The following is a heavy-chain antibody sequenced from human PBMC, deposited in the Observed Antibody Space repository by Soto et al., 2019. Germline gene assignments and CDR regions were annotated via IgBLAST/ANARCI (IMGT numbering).Heavy chain of an antibody. D-gene: IGHD6-19*01. CDR2: INPNGGGT. CDR3: ATSSDWSPLLDY. CDR1: EHTFTGYY. Sequence: QVQLVQSGAEVTKPGASVKVSCKASEHTFTGYYLHWVRQAPGQGLEWMGWINPNGGGTIYAQKFQGRLTMTRDTTSTTAYMELSRLRADDTAFYFCATSSDWSPLLDYWGQGTLVTVSS. J-gene: IGHJ4*02. V-gene: IGHV1-2*02.